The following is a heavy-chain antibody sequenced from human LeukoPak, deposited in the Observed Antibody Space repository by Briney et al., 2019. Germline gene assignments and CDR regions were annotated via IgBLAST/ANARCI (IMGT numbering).Heavy chain of an antibody. Sequence: GGSLRLSCVASRFAFSSHAMTWVRQAPGQGLEWVSTISVTGGGTHYAITVKGRFTIARDNAKNTLYLQLNSLRAEDTARYYCVKDRSCINDVCHGDIDYWGEGTLVTVSS. V-gene: IGHV3-23*01. CDR3: VKDRSCINDVCHGDIDY. CDR1: RFAFSSHA. D-gene: IGHD2-8*01. J-gene: IGHJ4*02. CDR2: ISVTGGGT.